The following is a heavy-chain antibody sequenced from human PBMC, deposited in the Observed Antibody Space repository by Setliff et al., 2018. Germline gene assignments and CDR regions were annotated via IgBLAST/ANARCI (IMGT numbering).Heavy chain of an antibody. Sequence: GASVKVSCKASGYTFTSYGFSWVRQAPGQGLEWMGWISGYNGNTNYAQKVQGRVTMTTDTSTGTIYMELRSLRADDTAVYYCSRDPWQWLTTFTSAEYFQHWGQGTLVTVSS. CDR2: ISGYNGNT. D-gene: IGHD6-19*01. CDR3: SRDPWQWLTTFTSAEYFQH. CDR1: GYTFTSYG. J-gene: IGHJ1*01. V-gene: IGHV1-18*01.